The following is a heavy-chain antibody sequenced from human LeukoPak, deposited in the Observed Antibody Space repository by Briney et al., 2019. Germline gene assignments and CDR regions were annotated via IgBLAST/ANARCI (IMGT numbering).Heavy chain of an antibody. D-gene: IGHD3-10*01. CDR1: GYTFTSHY. J-gene: IGHJ5*02. V-gene: IGHV1-46*01. CDR3: ARSIPLWKELRRDWFDT. CDR2: MDPSGGST. Sequence: ASVKVSCKASGYTFTSHYMHWVRQAPGQGLEWMGIMDPSGGSTTYAQKFQGRVTITRDTSISTAYMELSSLRSDDTAVYYCARSIPLWKELRRDWFDTWGQGTQVTVSS.